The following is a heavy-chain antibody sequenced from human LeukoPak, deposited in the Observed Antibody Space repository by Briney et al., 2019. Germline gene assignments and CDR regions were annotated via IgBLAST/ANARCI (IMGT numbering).Heavy chain of an antibody. Sequence: SCKASGGTFSSYAMHWVRQAPGKGLEWVAVISYDGSNKYYADSVKGRFTISRDNSKNTLYLQMNSLRAEDTAVYYCAKDFTHPYYDFWSGYGPNLNFDYWGQGTLVTVSS. J-gene: IGHJ4*02. D-gene: IGHD3-3*01. CDR3: AKDFTHPYYDFWSGYGPNLNFDY. V-gene: IGHV3-30-3*02. CDR1: GGTFSSYA. CDR2: ISYDGSNK.